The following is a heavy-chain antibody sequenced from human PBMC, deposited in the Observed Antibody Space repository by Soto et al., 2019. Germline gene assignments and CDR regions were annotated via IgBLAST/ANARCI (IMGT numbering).Heavy chain of an antibody. CDR2: VSHDGRNT. CDR3: ARGGRQGLVTYDFNS. D-gene: IGHD6-19*01. CDR1: GFTFSDYA. V-gene: IGHV3-30*03. Sequence: VQLVESGGGVVQPGRSLRLSCAASGFTFSDYAMHWVRQAPGKGLEWVAVVSHDGRNTHYADSVKGRFTISRDSSKNTVSMEMTSLRAEDTDVYYCARGGRQGLVTYDFNSWGQGALVTVSS. J-gene: IGHJ4*02.